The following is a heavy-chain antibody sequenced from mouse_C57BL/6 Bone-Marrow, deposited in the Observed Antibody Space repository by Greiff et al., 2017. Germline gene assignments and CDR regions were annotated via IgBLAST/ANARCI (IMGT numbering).Heavy chain of an antibody. V-gene: IGHV1-15*01. CDR2: IDPETGGT. D-gene: IGHD1-1*01. CDR1: GYTFTDYE. J-gene: IGHJ1*03. CDR3: TRSVITTVVPPDV. Sequence: VQLQQSGAELVRPGASVTLSCKASGYTFTDYEMHWVKQTPVHGLEWIGAIDPETGGTAYNQKFKGKAILTADKSSSTAYMELRSLTSEDSAVYYCTRSVITTVVPPDVWGTGTTVTVSS.